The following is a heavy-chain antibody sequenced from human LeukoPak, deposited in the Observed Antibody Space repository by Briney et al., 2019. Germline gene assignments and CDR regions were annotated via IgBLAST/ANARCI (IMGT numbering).Heavy chain of an antibody. CDR2: IYYSGST. CDR1: GGSISSYY. CDR3: ARGPYYYDSSGYYLDY. J-gene: IGHJ4*02. V-gene: IGHV4-59*01. D-gene: IGHD3-22*01. Sequence: RPSETLSLTCTVSGGSISSYYWSWIRQPPGKGLEWIGYIYYSGSTNYNPSLKSRVTISVDTSKNQFSLKLSSVTAADTAVYYCARGPYYYDSSGYYLDYWGQGTLVTVSS.